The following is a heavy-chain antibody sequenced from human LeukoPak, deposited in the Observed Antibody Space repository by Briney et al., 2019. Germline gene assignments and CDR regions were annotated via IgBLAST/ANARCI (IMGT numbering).Heavy chain of an antibody. CDR1: GFTVSSNY. V-gene: IGHV3-66*01. CDR3: ANVAGYSSGWYQTDY. D-gene: IGHD6-19*01. CDR2: IYSGGST. Sequence: GGSLRLSCAASGFTVSSNYMTWVRQAPGKGLEWVLVIYSGGSTYYADSVKGRFTISRDNSKNTLYLQMNSLRAEDTAVYYCANVAGYSSGWYQTDYWGQGTLVTVSS. J-gene: IGHJ4*02.